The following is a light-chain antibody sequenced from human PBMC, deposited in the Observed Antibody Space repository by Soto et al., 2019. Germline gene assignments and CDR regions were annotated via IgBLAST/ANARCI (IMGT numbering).Light chain of an antibody. CDR3: QQRSSWPIT. CDR2: GAS. Sequence: IMLKQSPASLSLKQGERATLSCRASQSVDSYLVWYQQKPGQAPRLLIFGASNRATGIPARFSGSGSGTDFTLTINSLEPEDFAVYYCQQRSSWPITFGQGTLLEV. CDR1: QSVDSY. J-gene: IGKJ5*01. V-gene: IGKV3-11*01.